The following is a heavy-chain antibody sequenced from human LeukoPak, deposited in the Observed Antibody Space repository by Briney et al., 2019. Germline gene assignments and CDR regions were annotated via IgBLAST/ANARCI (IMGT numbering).Heavy chain of an antibody. CDR1: GFSLSTRGAA. Sequence: SGPTLVNPTQTLTLTCSFSGFSLSTRGAAVGWIRQPPGKALEWLALIYWDDDKRYSPSLKSRLTITKDTSKNQVVLTMTNMDPVDTATYYCAHEGLLTGDSYYYYYMDVWGKGTTVTVSS. CDR3: AHEGLLTGDSYYYYYMDV. D-gene: IGHD7-27*01. J-gene: IGHJ6*03. CDR2: IYWDDDK. V-gene: IGHV2-5*02.